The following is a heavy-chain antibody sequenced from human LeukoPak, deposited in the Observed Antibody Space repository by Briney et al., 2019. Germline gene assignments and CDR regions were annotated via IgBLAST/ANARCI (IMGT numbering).Heavy chain of an antibody. V-gene: IGHV3-30*18. CDR1: GFTFSSYG. Sequence: PGRSLRLSCAASGFTFSSYGMHWVRQAPGKGLEWVAVISYDGSNKYYADSVKGRFTISRDNSKNTLYLQMNSLRAEDTAVYYCAKDRVKQSHHYYYYGMDVWGQGTTVTVSS. CDR2: ISYDGSNK. CDR3: AKDRVKQSHHYYYYGMDV. J-gene: IGHJ6*02.